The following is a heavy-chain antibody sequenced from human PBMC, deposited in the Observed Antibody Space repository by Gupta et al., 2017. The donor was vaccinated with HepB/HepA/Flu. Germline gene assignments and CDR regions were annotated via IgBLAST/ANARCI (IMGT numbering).Heavy chain of an antibody. CDR1: GYTFTSYD. CDR3: ARARNDYDSSGYFLGY. J-gene: IGHJ4*02. D-gene: IGHD3-22*01. CDR2: MKPNSGKK. V-gene: IGHV1-8*01. Sequence: QVQLVQSGAEVKKPGASVKVSCKASGYTFTSYDINWVRQATGQGLEGMGWMKPNSGKKGYAQKCQGRVTMTRNTSISTVDMELSSVRSEETAVYYCARARNDYDSSGYFLGYGVQGTLVTVSS.